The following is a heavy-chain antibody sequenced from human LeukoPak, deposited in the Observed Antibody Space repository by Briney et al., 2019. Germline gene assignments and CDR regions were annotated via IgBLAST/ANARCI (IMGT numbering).Heavy chain of an antibody. CDR3: ARYTQKIPLSNSFDN. Sequence: SGGSLRLSCAASGFTFSSYAMHWVREAPGKGLEWGGVIRNDGSNQYYADSVKGQFTISRDNSKNTLYIQMNRLRVDDTALYYCARYTQKIPLSNSFDNWGQGTLVTVSS. V-gene: IGHV3-30*04. D-gene: IGHD4-11*01. J-gene: IGHJ3*02. CDR2: IRNDGSNQ. CDR1: GFTFSSYA.